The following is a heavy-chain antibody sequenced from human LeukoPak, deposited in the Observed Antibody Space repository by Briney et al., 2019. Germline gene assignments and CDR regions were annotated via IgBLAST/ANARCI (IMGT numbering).Heavy chain of an antibody. CDR1: GGSISSYY. Sequence: SETLSLTCTVSGGSISSYYWSWIRQPPGKGLEWIGYIYYSGSTNYNPSLKSRVTISVDTSKNQFSLKLSSVTAADTAVYYCARGIAAADFQHWGQGTLVTVSS. J-gene: IGHJ1*01. CDR3: ARGIAAADFQH. D-gene: IGHD6-13*01. V-gene: IGHV4-59*08. CDR2: IYYSGST.